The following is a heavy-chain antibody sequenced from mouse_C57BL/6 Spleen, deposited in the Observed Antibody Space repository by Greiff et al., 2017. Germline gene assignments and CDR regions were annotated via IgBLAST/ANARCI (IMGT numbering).Heavy chain of an antibody. Sequence: VKLVESGPGLVQPSQRLSITCTVSGFSLTSYGVHWVRQSPGKGLEWLGVIWSGGSTDYNAAFISRLSISKDNSKSQVFFKMNSLQADDTAIYYCARNDIWDYAMDYWGQGTSVTVSS. J-gene: IGHJ4*01. CDR2: IWSGGST. V-gene: IGHV2-2*01. CDR1: GFSLTSYG. D-gene: IGHD4-1*01. CDR3: ARNDIWDYAMDY.